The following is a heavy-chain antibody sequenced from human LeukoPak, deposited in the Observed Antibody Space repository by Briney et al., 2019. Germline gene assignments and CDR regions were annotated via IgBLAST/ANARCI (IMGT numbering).Heavy chain of an antibody. V-gene: IGHV4-34*01. J-gene: IGHJ5*02. CDR1: GGSFSGYY. Sequence: SETLSLTCAVYGGSFSGYYWSWIRQPPGKGLEWIREINHSGSTNYNPSLKSRVTISVDTSKNQFSLKLSSVTAADTAVYYCARGLRAVAGYGSDPWGQGTLVTVSS. CDR2: INHSGST. CDR3: ARGLRAVAGYGSDP. D-gene: IGHD6-13*01.